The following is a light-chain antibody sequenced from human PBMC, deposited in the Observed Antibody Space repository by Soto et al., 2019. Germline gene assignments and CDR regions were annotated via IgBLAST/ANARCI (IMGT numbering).Light chain of an antibody. CDR3: QQYNSFPYT. CDR1: ESISNW. CDR2: DAS. Sequence: DIQMTQSPSALSASVGDRVIITCRASESISNWLAWYQQTPGKAPKLLIYDASSLESGVPSRFSGRGSGTEFTLTISSLQPDDFATYYCQQYNSFPYTVGQGTKVDIK. V-gene: IGKV1-5*01. J-gene: IGKJ2*01.